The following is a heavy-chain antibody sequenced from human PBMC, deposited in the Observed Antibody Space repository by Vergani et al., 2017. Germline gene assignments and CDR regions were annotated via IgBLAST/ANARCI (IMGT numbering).Heavy chain of an antibody. CDR1: GFTFSNFG. Sequence: QVQLVESAGGVVQPVGSLRLSCAASGFTFSNFGMHWIRQAPGKGLEWLAYIGKDGINTRYRDAVKGRFTFTRDNSKDILYLQMDSLRSNDTALYYCAKYLRDSTDGLPDSWCPGTLVIVSS. V-gene: IGHV3-30*02. J-gene: IGHJ4*02. D-gene: IGHD2-21*02. CDR2: IGKDGINT. CDR3: AKYLRDSTDGLPDS.